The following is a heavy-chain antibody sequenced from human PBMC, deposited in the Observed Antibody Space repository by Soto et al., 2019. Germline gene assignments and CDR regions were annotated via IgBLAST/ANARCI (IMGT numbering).Heavy chain of an antibody. D-gene: IGHD1-1*01. J-gene: IGHJ3*02. CDR2: ISWNCVSS. CDR3: LKDSGGWFPWDDNRFDI. CDR1: GFNFDDIA. V-gene: IGHV3-9*01. Sequence: EVQLVESGGGLVQPGRSLRLSCAASGFNFDDIAMYCVRQAPGKGLEWVSGISWNCVSSGYADSVRGRFTISRDSAKSSLYLQMDSLRVEDTAIYYCLKDSGGWFPWDDNRFDIWGQGLMVTVSS.